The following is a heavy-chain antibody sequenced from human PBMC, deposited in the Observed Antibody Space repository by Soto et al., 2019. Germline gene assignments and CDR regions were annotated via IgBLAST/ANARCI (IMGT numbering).Heavy chain of an antibody. V-gene: IGHV1-24*01. D-gene: IGHD2-2*01. CDR3: ATIVVPAATAYYYYYYMDV. CDR1: GYTLTELS. Sequence: ASVKVSCKVSGYTLTELSMHWVRQAPGKGLEWMGGFDPEDGETIYAQKFQGRVTMTEDTSTDTAYMELSSLRSEDTAVYYCATIVVPAATAYYYYYYMDVWGKGTTVTVSS. J-gene: IGHJ6*03. CDR2: FDPEDGET.